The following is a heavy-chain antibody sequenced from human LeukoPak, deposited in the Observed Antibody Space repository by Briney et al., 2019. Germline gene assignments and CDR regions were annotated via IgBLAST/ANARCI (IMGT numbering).Heavy chain of an antibody. CDR3: ARDIAARPFYYFDY. V-gene: IGHV3-7*01. D-gene: IGHD6-6*01. CDR2: IKQDGSEK. CDR1: GFTFSSYW. Sequence: GGSLRLSCAASGFTFSSYWMSWVRQDPGKGLEWVANIKQDGSEKYYVDSVKGRFTISRDNAKNSLYLQMNSLRAEDTAVYYCARDIAARPFYYFDYWGQGTLVTVSS. J-gene: IGHJ4*02.